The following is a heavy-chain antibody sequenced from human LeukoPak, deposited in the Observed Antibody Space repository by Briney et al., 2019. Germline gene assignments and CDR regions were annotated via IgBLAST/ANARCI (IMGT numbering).Heavy chain of an antibody. Sequence: PGGSLRLSCAASGFTFSTYAMSWVRQAPGKGLEWVSALSPSGGITYYEDSVKGRCTISRDNSKNTLYLQMKSLRAEDTAVYYCARGVNYFVLEYWGQGTLVTISS. CDR1: GFTFSTYA. V-gene: IGHV3-23*01. D-gene: IGHD3-10*02. J-gene: IGHJ4*02. CDR3: ARGVNYFVLEY. CDR2: LSPSGGIT.